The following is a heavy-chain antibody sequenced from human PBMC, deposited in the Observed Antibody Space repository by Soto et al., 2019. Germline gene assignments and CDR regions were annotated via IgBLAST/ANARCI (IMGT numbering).Heavy chain of an antibody. V-gene: IGHV4-39*01. CDR2: IYYSGST. D-gene: IGHD5-12*01. CDR3: ARLLRHNYYGMDV. J-gene: IGHJ6*02. CDR1: GGSISSSSYY. Sequence: QLQLQESGPGLVKPSETLSLTCTVSGGSISSSSYYWGWIRQPPGKGLEWIGSIYYSGSTYYNPSRKSRVTISVDTSKNQFSLKLSSVTAADTAVYYCARLLRHNYYGMDVWGQGTTVTVSS.